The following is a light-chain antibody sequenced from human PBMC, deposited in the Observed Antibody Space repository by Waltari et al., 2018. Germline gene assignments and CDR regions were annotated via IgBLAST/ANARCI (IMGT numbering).Light chain of an antibody. J-gene: IGLJ3*02. CDR2: DVS. Sequence: QSTLTQPASVSGSPGQSITISCTGTSSDVGAYNPVSWYQQHPGKAPKLMIYDVSQRPSGVSNRFSGSKSGNTASLTISGLQAEDEADYHYSSKRSDTTWVFGGGTKLTVL. CDR3: SSKRSDTTWV. V-gene: IGLV2-14*03. CDR1: SSDVGAYNP.